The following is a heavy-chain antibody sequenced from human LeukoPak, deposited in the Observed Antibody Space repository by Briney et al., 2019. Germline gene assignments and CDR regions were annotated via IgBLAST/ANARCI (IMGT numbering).Heavy chain of an antibody. D-gene: IGHD2-2*01. CDR3: ARDQLPVPY. J-gene: IGHJ4*02. CDR2: IKPDGTEQ. CDR1: GFTFSRYW. Sequence: GGSLRLSCVASGFTFSRYWMTWVRQTPGKGLEWVANIKPDGTEQYYVESVRGRFTISRDNAKNSLYLQMNSLRAEDTAVYYCARDQLPVPYWGQGTLVTVSS. V-gene: IGHV3-7*01.